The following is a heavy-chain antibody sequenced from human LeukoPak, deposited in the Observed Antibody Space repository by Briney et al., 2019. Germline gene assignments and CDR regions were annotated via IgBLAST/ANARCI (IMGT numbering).Heavy chain of an antibody. CDR2: ISHDASDE. V-gene: IGHV3-30*18. D-gene: IGHD1-26*01. CDR1: GFSFSGYG. Sequence: PGGSLRLSCTASGFSFSGYGMHWVRQAPGKGLEWLAVISHDASDEYYADSVKGRFTISRDNAKNMIYLQMISLRAEDTAVYYCVKALVGQTSGYWGQGTRVTAST. J-gene: IGHJ4*02. CDR3: VKALVGQTSGY.